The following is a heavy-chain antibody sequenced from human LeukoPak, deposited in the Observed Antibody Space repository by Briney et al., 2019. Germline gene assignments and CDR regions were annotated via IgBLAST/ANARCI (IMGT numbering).Heavy chain of an antibody. CDR2: IYPGDSDT. D-gene: IGHD6-6*01. CDR1: GSRFTSYW. J-gene: IGHJ4*02. Sequence: GAPLEIFLHGAGSRFTSYWNGWGRPMPGKGVGGMGIIYPGDSDTRYTPSFQGQVTILADKSISTAYLQWSSLKASDTAMYYCASVGIAARPFYYWGQGTLVTVSS. CDR3: ASVGIAARPFYY. V-gene: IGHV5-51*01.